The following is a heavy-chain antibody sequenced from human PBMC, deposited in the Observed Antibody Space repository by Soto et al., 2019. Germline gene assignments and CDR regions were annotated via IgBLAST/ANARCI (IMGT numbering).Heavy chain of an antibody. CDR3: ARGGLRRGYYYGMDV. D-gene: IGHD3-10*01. CDR1: GYTFTSYY. J-gene: IGHJ6*02. CDR2: INPSGGST. V-gene: IGHV1-46*01. Sequence: QVQLVQSGAEVKKPGASVKVSCKASGYTFTSYYMHWVRQAPGQGLEWMGIINPSGGSTSYAQKFQGRVTMTRDTSTSTVYMELSSLRSEDTAVYYCARGGLRRGYYYGMDVWGQGTTVTVSS.